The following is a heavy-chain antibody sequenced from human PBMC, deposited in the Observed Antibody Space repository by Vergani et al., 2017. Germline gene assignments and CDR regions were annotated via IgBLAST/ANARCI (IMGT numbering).Heavy chain of an antibody. CDR3: ATNDRVRHPPGGY. CDR1: GYTFTAYS. V-gene: IGHV1-2*02. Sequence: QVQLVQSGAEVKKPGASVKVSCKASGYTFTAYSMHWVRQAPGQGLEWMGWINPNSGATNYAQKFQGRVTMTRDTSINTGYMELSRLRSDDTAVYYCATNDRVRHPPGGYWGQGTLVTVSS. D-gene: IGHD1-14*01. CDR2: INPNSGAT. J-gene: IGHJ4*02.